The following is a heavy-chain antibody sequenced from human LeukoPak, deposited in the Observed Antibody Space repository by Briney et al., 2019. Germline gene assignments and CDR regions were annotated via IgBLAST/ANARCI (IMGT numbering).Heavy chain of an antibody. CDR3: AKAGGYCSGGSCYSTLYYYYGMDV. CDR2: ISGSGGST. D-gene: IGHD2-15*01. Sequence: GGSLRLSCAASGFTFSSYAMSWVRQAPGKGLEWVSAISGSGGSTYYADSVKGRFTISRDNSKNTLYLQMNSLRAEDTAVYYCAKAGGYCSGGSCYSTLYYYYGMDVWGQGTTVTVSS. V-gene: IGHV3-23*01. CDR1: GFTFSSYA. J-gene: IGHJ6*02.